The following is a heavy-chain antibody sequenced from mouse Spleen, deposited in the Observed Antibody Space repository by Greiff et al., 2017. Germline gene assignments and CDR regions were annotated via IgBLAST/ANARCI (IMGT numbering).Heavy chain of an antibody. V-gene: IGHV1-66*01. J-gene: IGHJ3*01. CDR2: IYPGSGNT. CDR3: ARDLITTVGAFAY. D-gene: IGHD1-1*01. Sequence: QVQLQQSGPELVKPGASVKISCKASGYSFTSSYIHWVKQRPGQGLEWIGWIYPGSGNTKYNEKFKGKATLTADTSSSTAYMQLSSLTSEDSAVYYCARDLITTVGAFAYWGQRTLVTVSA. CDR1: GYSFTSSY.